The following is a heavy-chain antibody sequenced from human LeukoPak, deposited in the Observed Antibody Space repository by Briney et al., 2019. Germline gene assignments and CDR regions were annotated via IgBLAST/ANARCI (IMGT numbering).Heavy chain of an antibody. V-gene: IGHV4-39*07. CDR2: INYSGNT. Sequence: SETLSLTCTVSGGSISGSSYYWGWIRQPPGKGLEWIGSINYSGNTYYNPSLKSRVTISVDTSKNQFSLKLNSVTAADTAVYYCARDRYDILTGYYIDYWGQGTRVTVSS. J-gene: IGHJ4*02. D-gene: IGHD3-9*01. CDR3: ARDRYDILTGYYIDY. CDR1: GGSISGSSYY.